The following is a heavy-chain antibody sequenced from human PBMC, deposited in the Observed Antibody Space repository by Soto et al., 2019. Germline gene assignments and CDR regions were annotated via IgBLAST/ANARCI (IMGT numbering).Heavy chain of an antibody. V-gene: IGHV4-30-2*01. CDR2: IYHSGST. CDR3: ARAATMDTAMVIDAFDI. Sequence: QLQLQESGSGLVKPSQTLSLTCAVSGGSISSGGYSWSWIRQPPGKGLEWIGYIYHSGSTYYNPSLKRRVTISVDRSKNQFSLKLSSVTAADTAVYYCARAATMDTAMVIDAFDIWGQGTMVTVSS. D-gene: IGHD5-18*01. CDR1: GGSISSGGYS. J-gene: IGHJ3*02.